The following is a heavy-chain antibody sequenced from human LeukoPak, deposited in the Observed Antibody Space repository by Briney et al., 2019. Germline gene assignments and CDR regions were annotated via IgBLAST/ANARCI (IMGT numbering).Heavy chain of an antibody. CDR3: ARGGLDNWNDAQPYYYYGMDV. D-gene: IGHD1-1*01. CDR2: ISSSSSYI. CDR1: GFTFSSYS. V-gene: IGHV3-21*01. J-gene: IGHJ6*02. Sequence: PGGSLRLSCVASGFTFSSYSMNWVRQAPGEGLEWVSSISSSSSYIYYADSVKGRFTISRDDAKNSLYLQMNSLRAEDTAVYYCARGGLDNWNDAQPYYYYGMDVWGQGTTVTVSS.